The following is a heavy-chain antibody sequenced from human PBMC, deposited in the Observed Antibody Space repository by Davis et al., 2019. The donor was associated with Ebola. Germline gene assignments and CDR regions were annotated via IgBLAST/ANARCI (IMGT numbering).Heavy chain of an antibody. V-gene: IGHV3-66*01. CDR1: GFSVSSNY. CDR2: IYSGGTT. J-gene: IGHJ4*02. CDR3: ARGAADTAMVIVYYFDY. Sequence: PGGSLRLSCAASGFSVSSNYMSWVRQAPGKGLEWVSVIYSGGTTYYADSVKGRFTISRDNSKNTLYLQMNSLRAEDTAVYYCARGAADTAMVIVYYFDYWGQGTLVTVSS. D-gene: IGHD5-18*01.